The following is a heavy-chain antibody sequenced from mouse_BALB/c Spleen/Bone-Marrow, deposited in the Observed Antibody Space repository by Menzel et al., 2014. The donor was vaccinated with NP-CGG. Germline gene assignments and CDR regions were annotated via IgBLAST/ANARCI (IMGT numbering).Heavy chain of an antibody. V-gene: IGHV1-7*01. D-gene: IGHD1-1*01. J-gene: IGHJ3*01. Sequence: VQLQQSGAELAKPGASVKMSCKASGYTFTNYWMHWVKQRPGQGLEWIGYINPSTGYTEYNQKFEDKATLTADKSSSTAYMQLSSLTSEDSSVFYCTRRAYGGSYGFAYWGQGTPVTVSA. CDR3: TRRAYGGSYGFAY. CDR1: GYTFTNYW. CDR2: INPSTGYT.